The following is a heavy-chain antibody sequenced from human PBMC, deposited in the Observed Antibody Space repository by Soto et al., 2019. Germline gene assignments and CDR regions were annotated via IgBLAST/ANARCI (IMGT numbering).Heavy chain of an antibody. CDR3: ARDATYYFDRSGPIX. J-gene: IGHJ4*02. CDR1: GFTFSSCN. D-gene: IGHD3-22*01. Sequence: GGSLRLSCAASGFTFSSCNMNWVRQAPGKGLEWVSSISSSSSYIYYADSVKGRFTISTDNAKNSLYLQMNSLRAEDTAVYYCARDATYYFDRSGPIXWGQVTLVTVSX. CDR2: ISSSSSYI. V-gene: IGHV3-21*01.